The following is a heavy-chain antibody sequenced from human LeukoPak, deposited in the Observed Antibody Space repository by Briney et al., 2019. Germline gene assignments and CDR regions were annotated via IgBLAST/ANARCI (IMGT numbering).Heavy chain of an antibody. Sequence: GASVKVSCKASGYTFSNYDISWVRQAPGQGLEWMGWVRGSNGYTNYAQKLQGRVTMTTDASTSTAYMELRSLRSDDTAVYYCAKTYPRITMVRGIIINEPFDYWGQGTLVTASS. CDR2: VRGSNGYT. V-gene: IGHV1-18*01. CDR1: GYTFSNYD. CDR3: AKTYPRITMVRGIIINEPFDY. D-gene: IGHD3-10*01. J-gene: IGHJ4*02.